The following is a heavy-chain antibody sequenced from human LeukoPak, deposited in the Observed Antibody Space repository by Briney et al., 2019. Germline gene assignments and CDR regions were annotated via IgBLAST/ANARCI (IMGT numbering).Heavy chain of an antibody. CDR3: AREGSSSWRGAFDI. CDR2: INHSGST. V-gene: IGHV4-34*01. J-gene: IGHJ3*02. D-gene: IGHD6-13*01. CDR1: GGSFSGYY. Sequence: SETLSLTCAVYGGSFSGYYWSWIRQPPGKGLEWIGEINHSGSTNYNPSLKSRVTISVDTSKNQFSLKLSSVTAADTAVYYCAREGSSSWRGAFDIWGQGTMVTVSS.